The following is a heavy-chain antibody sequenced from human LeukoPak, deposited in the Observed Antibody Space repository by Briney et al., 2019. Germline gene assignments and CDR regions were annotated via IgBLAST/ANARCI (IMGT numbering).Heavy chain of an antibody. CDR1: GYTFTSYY. J-gene: IGHJ5*02. D-gene: IGHD5-12*01. CDR3: ARDRGGYESAFVDWFDP. CDR2: INPSGGST. Sequence: ASVKVSCKASGYTFTSYYMHWVRQAPGQGLEWMGIINPSGGSTSYAQKFQGRVTMTRDTSTSTVYMELSSLRSEDTAVYYCARDRGGYESAFVDWFDPWGQGTLVTVSS. V-gene: IGHV1-46*01.